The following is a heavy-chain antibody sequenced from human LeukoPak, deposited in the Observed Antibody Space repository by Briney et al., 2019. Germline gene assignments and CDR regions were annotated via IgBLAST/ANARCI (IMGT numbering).Heavy chain of an antibody. J-gene: IGHJ3*02. CDR3: VRDQVLWSTGAFDI. Sequence: SVKVSCKASGGTFISYAISWVRQAPGQGLEWMGGIIPIFGTANYAQKFQGRVTITTDESTSTAYMELSSLRSEDTAVYYCVRDQVLWSTGAFDIWGQGTMVTVSS. CDR1: GGTFISYA. D-gene: IGHD3-10*01. V-gene: IGHV1-69*05. CDR2: IIPIFGTA.